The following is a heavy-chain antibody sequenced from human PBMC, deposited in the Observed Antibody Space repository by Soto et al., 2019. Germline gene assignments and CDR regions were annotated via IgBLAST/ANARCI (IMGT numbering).Heavy chain of an antibody. V-gene: IGHV1-18*01. D-gene: IGHD3-3*01. Sequence: QVQLVQSGAEVKKPGASVKVSCKASGYTFTSYGISWVRQAPGQGLEWMGWISAYNGNTNYAQKLQGRVTMTTDTSTSTADMERRSLRSDDTAVYYCARSLITIFGVVGTDYYYYYGMDVWGQGTTVTVSS. J-gene: IGHJ6*02. CDR1: GYTFTSYG. CDR3: ARSLITIFGVVGTDYYYYYGMDV. CDR2: ISAYNGNT.